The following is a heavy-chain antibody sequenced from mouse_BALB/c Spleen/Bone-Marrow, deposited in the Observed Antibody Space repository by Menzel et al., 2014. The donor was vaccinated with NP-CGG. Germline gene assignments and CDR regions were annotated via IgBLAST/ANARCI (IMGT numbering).Heavy chain of an antibody. CDR2: IWSDGST. V-gene: IGHV2-6*02. Sequence: QVQLQQPGPGLVAPSQSLFITCTVSGFSLTSYGVHWVRQPPGKGLEWLVVIWSDGSTTYNLALKSRLSIRKDNSKSRDFLKMNILQTDDTAMCCCARSFPSTLAMNYWCQGTSVTVSS. CDR1: GFSLTSYG. J-gene: IGHJ4*01. CDR3: ARSFPSTLAMNY.